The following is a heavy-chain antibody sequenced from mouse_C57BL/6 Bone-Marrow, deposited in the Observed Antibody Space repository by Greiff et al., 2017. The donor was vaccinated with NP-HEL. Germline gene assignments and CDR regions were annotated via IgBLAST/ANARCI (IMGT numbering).Heavy chain of an antibody. CDR2: ISNGGGST. D-gene: IGHD1-1*01. Sequence: EVKLVESGGGLVQPGGSLKLSCAASGFTFSDYYMYWVRQTPEKRLEWVAYISNGGGSTYYPDTVKGRFTISRDNAKNTLYLQMSRLKSEDTAMYYCARPYGSSWYFDVWGTGTTVTVSS. CDR1: GFTFSDYY. J-gene: IGHJ1*03. CDR3: ARPYGSSWYFDV. V-gene: IGHV5-12*01.